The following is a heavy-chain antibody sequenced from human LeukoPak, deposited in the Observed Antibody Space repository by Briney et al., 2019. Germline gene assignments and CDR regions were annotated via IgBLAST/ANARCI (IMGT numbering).Heavy chain of an antibody. V-gene: IGHV1-69*05. D-gene: IGHD6-19*01. CDR2: IIPIFGTA. J-gene: IGHJ4*02. Sequence: SVRVSCKASGGTFSSYAISWVRQAPGQGLEWMGRIIPIFGTANYAQKFQGRVTITTDESTSTAYMELSSLRSEDTAVYYCARVRYSSGWYDYWGQGTLVTVSS. CDR3: ARVRYSSGWYDY. CDR1: GGTFSSYA.